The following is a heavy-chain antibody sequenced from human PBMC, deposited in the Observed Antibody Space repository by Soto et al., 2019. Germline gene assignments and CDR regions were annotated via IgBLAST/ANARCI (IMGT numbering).Heavy chain of an antibody. D-gene: IGHD2-8*01. CDR3: ARGLVVYATYYYYMDV. J-gene: IGHJ6*03. V-gene: IGHV1-46*03. CDR2: INPSGGST. Sequence: ASVKVSCKASGYTFTSYYMHWVRQAPGQGLKWMGIINPSGGSTSYAQKFQGRVTMTRDTSTSTVYMELSSLRSEDTAVYYCARGLVVYATYYYYMDVWGKGTTVTVSS. CDR1: GYTFTSYY.